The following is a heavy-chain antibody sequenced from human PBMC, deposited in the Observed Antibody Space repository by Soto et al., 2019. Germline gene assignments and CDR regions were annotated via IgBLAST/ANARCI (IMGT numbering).Heavy chain of an antibody. Sequence: QMQLQESGSGLVKPSQTLSLTCTVSGGSINSGRYSWTWIRQPPGAGLEWIGHMYHIGTTYYNPSLKSRVTMSVDRSKNQFSLKLSCVSAADTAIYYCAKGINYYDSSGDPWFDPWGQGTLVTGSS. CDR3: AKGINYYDSSGDPWFDP. D-gene: IGHD3-22*01. CDR1: GGSINSGRYS. CDR2: MYHIGTT. V-gene: IGHV4-30-2*01. J-gene: IGHJ5*02.